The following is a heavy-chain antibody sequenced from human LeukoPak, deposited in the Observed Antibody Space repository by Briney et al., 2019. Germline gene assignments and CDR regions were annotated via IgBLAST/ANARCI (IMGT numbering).Heavy chain of an antibody. CDR2: IYYSGST. J-gene: IGHJ6*02. V-gene: IGHV4-59*01. Sequence: SETLSLTCTVSGGSISSYYWSWIRQPPGKGLEWIGYIYYSGSTNYNPSLKSRVTISVDTSKNQFSLKLSSVTAADTAVYYCARKVSPFYGMDVWGQGTTVTVSS. CDR1: GGSISSYY. CDR3: ARKVSPFYGMDV.